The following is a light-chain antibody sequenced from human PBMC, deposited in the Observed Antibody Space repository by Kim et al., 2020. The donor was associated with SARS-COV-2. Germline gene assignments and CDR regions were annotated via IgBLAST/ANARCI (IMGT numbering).Light chain of an antibody. Sequence: PGQSVTISCTGTSSDVGSYNYVSWYQQYPGKAPKLMIHEVSKRPSGVPDRFSGSKSGNTASLTVSGLQADDEADYYCSSYAGSTYVFGTGTKVTVL. J-gene: IGLJ1*01. V-gene: IGLV2-8*01. CDR3: SSYAGSTYV. CDR1: SSDVGSYNY. CDR2: EVS.